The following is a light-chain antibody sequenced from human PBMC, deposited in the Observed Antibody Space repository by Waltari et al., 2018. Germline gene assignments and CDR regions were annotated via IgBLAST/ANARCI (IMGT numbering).Light chain of an antibody. CDR2: AAS. CDR1: QTISNY. V-gene: IGKV1-39*01. Sequence: DIQMTQSPSSLSASVGDRVTITCRASQTISNYLNWYQQQPGKAPKLLIYAASSLQSGVPSRFSGSGSGTDFTLTISSLQPEDFATYYCQQSYSTPPVFGQGTKVEIK. CDR3: QQSYSTPPV. J-gene: IGKJ1*01.